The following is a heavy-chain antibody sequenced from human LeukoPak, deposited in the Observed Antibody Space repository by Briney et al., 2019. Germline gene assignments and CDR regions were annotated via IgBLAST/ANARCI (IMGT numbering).Heavy chain of an antibody. D-gene: IGHD6-19*01. CDR1: GFSFSSYG. CDR2: IRSDGSNK. J-gene: IGHJ4*02. V-gene: IGHV3-30*02. CDR3: ARILDSAWGELGY. Sequence: TGGSLRLSCAASGFSFSSYGMHWVRQAPGKGLEWMAFIRSDGSNKHYADSVKGRFTISRDNSKNTLYLQMNSLRAEDTAVYYCARILDSAWGELGYWGQGTLVTVSS.